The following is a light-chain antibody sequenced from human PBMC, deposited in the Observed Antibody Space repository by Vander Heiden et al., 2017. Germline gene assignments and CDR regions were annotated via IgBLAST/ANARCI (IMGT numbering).Light chain of an antibody. J-gene: IGLJ2*01. V-gene: IGLV3-21*03. CDR3: QVWDSSSDHL. CDR1: NIGSKS. Sequence: SYVLTQPPSVSVAPGKTARITCGGNNIGSKSVHWYQQKPGQAHVLVVYDDSDRPAGIPEGFSGSNAGNTATLTISGVEAGDEADYYCQVWDSSSDHLFGGGTKLTVL. CDR2: DDS.